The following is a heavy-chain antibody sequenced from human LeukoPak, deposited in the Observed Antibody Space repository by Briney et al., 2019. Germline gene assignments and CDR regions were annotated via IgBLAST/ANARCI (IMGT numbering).Heavy chain of an antibody. V-gene: IGHV3-33*01. CDR2: IWYYGNNK. CDR1: GFTFSNYG. CDR3: ATEQREGGY. D-gene: IGHD6-25*01. J-gene: IGHJ4*02. Sequence: GRCLRLSCAASGFTFSNYGMHCVRQAPGKGLEWVAAIWYYGNNKYDAESVKGQFTISNDNSKKTLYLQMNSLRAEDTAVYYCATEQREGGYWGQGTLVTDSS.